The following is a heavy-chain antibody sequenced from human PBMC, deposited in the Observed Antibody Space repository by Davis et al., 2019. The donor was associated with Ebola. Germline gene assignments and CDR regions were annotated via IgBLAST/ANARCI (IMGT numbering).Heavy chain of an antibody. V-gene: IGHV4-59*01. D-gene: IGHD6-6*01. J-gene: IGHJ6*02. Sequence: PSETLSLTCTVSGGSISSYYWSWIRQPPGKGLEWIGYIYYSGSTNYNPSLKSRVTISVDTSKNQFSLKLSSVTAADTAVYYCARGNGRIAARPSWDYYYGMDVWGQGTTVTVSS. CDR1: GGSISSYY. CDR3: ARGNGRIAARPSWDYYYGMDV. CDR2: IYYSGST.